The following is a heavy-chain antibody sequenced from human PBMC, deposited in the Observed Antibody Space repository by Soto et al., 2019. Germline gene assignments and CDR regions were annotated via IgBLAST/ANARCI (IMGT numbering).Heavy chain of an antibody. CDR2: SRDKPQGYST. J-gene: IGHJ4*02. CDR3: AKEKLGCSSTSCYPVFDY. Sequence: SLRLSCAGSGFTLSDHYIDWVRQAPGNGLEWVGRSRDKPQGYSTAYAASVKGRFTTSRDESKNSAYLQMNSLKTEDTAVYYCAKEKLGCSSTSCYPVFDYWGQGTLVTVSS. CDR1: GFTLSDHY. D-gene: IGHD2-2*01. V-gene: IGHV3-72*01.